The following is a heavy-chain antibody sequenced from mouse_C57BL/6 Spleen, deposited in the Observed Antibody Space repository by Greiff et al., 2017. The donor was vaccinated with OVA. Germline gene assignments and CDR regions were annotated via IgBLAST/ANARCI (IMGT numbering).Heavy chain of an antibody. Sequence: QVQLQQSGAELVRPGASVTLSCKASGYTFTDYEMHWVKQTPVHGLEWIGAIDPETGGTAYNQKFKGKAILTADKSSSTAYMELRSLTSEDSAVYYCTIPIYDGYLFDYWGQGTTLTVSS. V-gene: IGHV1-15*01. CDR3: TIPIYDGYLFDY. CDR1: GYTFTDYE. CDR2: IDPETGGT. J-gene: IGHJ2*01. D-gene: IGHD2-3*01.